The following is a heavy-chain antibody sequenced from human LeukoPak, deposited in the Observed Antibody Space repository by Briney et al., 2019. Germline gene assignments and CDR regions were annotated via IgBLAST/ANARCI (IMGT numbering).Heavy chain of an antibody. V-gene: IGHV5-51*01. CDR1: GYSFTSHW. D-gene: IGHD6-19*01. CDR2: IYPGDSDT. CDR3: ARLGNSSGWIPDAFDI. J-gene: IGHJ3*02. Sequence: GESLKISCKGSGYSFTSHWIGWVRQMPGKGLEWMGIIYPGDSDTRYSPSFQGQVTISADKSISTAYLQWSSLKASDTAMYYCARLGNSSGWIPDAFDIWGQGTMVTVSS.